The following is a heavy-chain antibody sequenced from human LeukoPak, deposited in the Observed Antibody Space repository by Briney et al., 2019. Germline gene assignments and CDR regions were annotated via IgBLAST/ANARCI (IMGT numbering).Heavy chain of an antibody. Sequence: GRSLRLSCAASGFTFSSFAMHWVRQAPGKGLEWVALISYDGSYKYYADSVKGRFTISRDNSKNTLYLQMNSLRAEDTAVYYCARGRVRGASYYYGMDVWGQGTTVTVSS. CDR1: GFTFSSFA. CDR2: ISYDGSYK. CDR3: ARGRVRGASYYYGMDV. J-gene: IGHJ6*02. V-gene: IGHV3-30-3*01. D-gene: IGHD3-10*01.